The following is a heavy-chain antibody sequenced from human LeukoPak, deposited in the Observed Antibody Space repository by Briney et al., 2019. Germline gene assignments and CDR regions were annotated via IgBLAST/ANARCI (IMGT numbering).Heavy chain of an antibody. CDR2: IYSGGST. V-gene: IGHV3-66*01. CDR1: GFTVSSNY. J-gene: IGHJ4*02. D-gene: IGHD5-18*01. Sequence: GGSLRLSCAASGFTVSSNYMSWVRQAPGKGLEWVSVIYSGGSTYYADSVKGRFTISRDNSKNTLYLQMNSLRAEDTAVYYCARFRYSYDFDYWGQGTLVTVSS. CDR3: ARFRYSYDFDY.